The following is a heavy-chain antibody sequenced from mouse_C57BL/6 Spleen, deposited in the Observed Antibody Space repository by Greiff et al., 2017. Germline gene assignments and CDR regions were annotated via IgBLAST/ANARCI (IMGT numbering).Heavy chain of an antibody. D-gene: IGHD1-1*01. CDR3: AREGVLRERGYFDV. CDR1: GYTFTSYW. J-gene: IGHJ1*03. Sequence: QVQLQQPGAALVKPGASVKMSCKASGYTFTSYWITWVKQRPGQGLAWIGDIYPGSGSTIYNEKFKSKATLTVDTSSSTAYMQLSSLTSEDSAVYYCAREGVLRERGYFDVWGTGTTVTVSS. CDR2: IYPGSGST. V-gene: IGHV1-55*01.